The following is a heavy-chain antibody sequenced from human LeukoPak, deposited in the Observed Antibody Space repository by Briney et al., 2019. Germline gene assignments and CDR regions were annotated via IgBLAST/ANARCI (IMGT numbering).Heavy chain of an antibody. V-gene: IGHV4-34*01. D-gene: IGHD6-19*01. Sequence: PSETLSLTCAVYGGSFSGYYWSWIRQPPGKGLEWIGEINHSGSTNYNPSLKSRVTISVDTSKNQCSLKLSCVTAGDTAVYYCARVGSSGFVFDYWGQGTLVTVSS. CDR3: ARVGSSGFVFDY. CDR1: GGSFSGYY. J-gene: IGHJ4*02. CDR2: INHSGST.